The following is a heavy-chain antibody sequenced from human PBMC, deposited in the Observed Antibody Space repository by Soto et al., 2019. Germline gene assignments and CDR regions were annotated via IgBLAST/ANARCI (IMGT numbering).Heavy chain of an antibody. J-gene: IGHJ4*02. D-gene: IGHD2-15*01. Sequence: QVQLVQSGAEVKKPGASVKVSCKTSGYTFTTYGVSWVRQAPGLGLEWMGWISGYNGNTNSAPKFQGRVSMTTDTSTSTAYMELRSLRSDDTAVYYCASAERAYCSGDNCEPYFDYWGQGTLVTVSS. CDR3: ASAERAYCSGDNCEPYFDY. V-gene: IGHV1-18*01. CDR1: GYTFTTYG. CDR2: ISGYNGNT.